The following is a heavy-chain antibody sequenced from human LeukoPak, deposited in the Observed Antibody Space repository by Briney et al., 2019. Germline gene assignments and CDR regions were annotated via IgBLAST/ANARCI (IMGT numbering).Heavy chain of an antibody. V-gene: IGHV3-48*01. CDR3: ARSAFAGFDY. CDR1: GFTFSSYS. Sequence: GGSLRLSCAASGFTFSSYSMDWVRQAPGKGLEWVSYISSSSSTIYYADSVKGRFTISRDNAKNSLYLQMNSLRAEDTAVYYCARSAFAGFDYWGQGTLVTVPS. CDR2: ISSSSSTI. J-gene: IGHJ4*02.